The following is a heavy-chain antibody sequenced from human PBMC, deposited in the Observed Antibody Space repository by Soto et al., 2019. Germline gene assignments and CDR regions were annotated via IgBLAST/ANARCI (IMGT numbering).Heavy chain of an antibody. CDR3: ARVHGSYYDY. J-gene: IGHJ4*02. Sequence: PSETLSLTCTASGGSISRYYWSWIRQPPGKGLEWIGYIYYSGSTNYNPSLKSRVTISVDTSKNQFSLKLSSVTAADTAVYYCARVHGSYYDYWGQGTLVTVSS. CDR1: GGSISRYY. D-gene: IGHD1-26*01. V-gene: IGHV4-59*01. CDR2: IYYSGST.